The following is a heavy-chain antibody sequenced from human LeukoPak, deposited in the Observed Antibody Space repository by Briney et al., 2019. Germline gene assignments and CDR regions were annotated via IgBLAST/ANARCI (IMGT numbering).Heavy chain of an antibody. Sequence: SETLSLTCAVYGGSFSGYYWSWIRQPPGKGLEWIGEINHSGSTNYNPSLKSRVTISVDTSKNQFSLKLSSVTAADTAVYYCAKDRVGATLGSYFDYWGQGTLVTVSS. CDR2: INHSGST. D-gene: IGHD1-26*01. J-gene: IGHJ4*02. CDR1: GGSFSGYY. CDR3: AKDRVGATLGSYFDY. V-gene: IGHV4-34*01.